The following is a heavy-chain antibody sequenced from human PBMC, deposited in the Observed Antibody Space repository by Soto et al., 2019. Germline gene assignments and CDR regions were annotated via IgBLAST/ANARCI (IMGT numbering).Heavy chain of an antibody. CDR3: ARSDRDYAYALNV. Sequence: ESGGGLIQPGGFLRLSCAASGFTVSDNYITWVRQAPGKGLEWVSLLYSGGRIYYADSVKGRFTISRDTSKTTLYLQMNSLRTEDTAVYYCARSDRDYAYALNVWGQGTTVTVSS. D-gene: IGHD3-16*01. V-gene: IGHV3-53*01. J-gene: IGHJ6*02. CDR2: LYSGGRI. CDR1: GFTVSDNY.